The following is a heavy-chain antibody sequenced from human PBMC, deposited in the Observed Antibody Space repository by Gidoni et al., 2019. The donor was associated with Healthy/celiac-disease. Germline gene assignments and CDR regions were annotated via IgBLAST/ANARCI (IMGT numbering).Heavy chain of an antibody. V-gene: IGHV3-33*08. D-gene: IGHD3-22*01. CDR3: ARVEGGYYYNYFDY. Sequence: VQPGRSLRLSCAASGFTFSSYGMHWVRQAPGKGLEWVAVIWYDGSNKYYADSGKGRFTISRDNSKNTLYLQMNSLRAEDTAVYYCARVEGGYYYNYFDYWGQGTLVTVSS. CDR2: IWYDGSNK. J-gene: IGHJ4*02. CDR1: GFTFSSYG.